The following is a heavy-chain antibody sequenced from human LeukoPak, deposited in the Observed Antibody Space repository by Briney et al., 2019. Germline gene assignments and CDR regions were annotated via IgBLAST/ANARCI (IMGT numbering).Heavy chain of an antibody. CDR2: IYHSGST. CDR1: GGSISSGGYY. D-gene: IGHD3-3*01. Sequence: PSETLSLTCTVSGGSISSGGYYWRWIRQPPGKGLEWIGYIYHSGSTYYNPSLKSRVTISVDRSKNQFSLKLSSVTAADTAVYYCARGFHDDFWSGLKLDAFDIWGQGTMVTVSS. CDR3: ARGFHDDFWSGLKLDAFDI. J-gene: IGHJ3*02. V-gene: IGHV4-30-2*01.